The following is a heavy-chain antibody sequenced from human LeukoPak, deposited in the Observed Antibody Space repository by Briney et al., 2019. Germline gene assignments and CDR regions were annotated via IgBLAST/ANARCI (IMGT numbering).Heavy chain of an antibody. CDR3: ARDFRKGSGWRGGADY. CDR2: IIPIFGTA. CDR1: GGTFSSYA. J-gene: IGHJ4*02. V-gene: IGHV1-69*06. D-gene: IGHD6-19*01. Sequence: ASVKVSCKASGGTFSSYAISWVRQAPGQGLEWMGGIIPIFGTANYAQKFQGRVTITADKSTSTAYMELSSLRSEDTAVYYCARDFRKGSGWRGGADYWGQGTLVTVSS.